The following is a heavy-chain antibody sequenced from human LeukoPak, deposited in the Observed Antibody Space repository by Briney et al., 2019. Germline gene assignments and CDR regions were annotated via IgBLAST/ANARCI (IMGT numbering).Heavy chain of an antibody. V-gene: IGHV4-59*01. CDR1: GGSISSYY. D-gene: IGHD2-2*02. J-gene: IGHJ6*03. Sequence: SSETLSLTCTVSGGSISSYYWSWIRQPPGKGLEWIGYIYYSGSTNYNPSLKSRVTISVDTSKNQFSLKLSSVTAADTALYYCARDGCTYSGCYTRPDYYYYYYMDVWGKGTTVTVSS. CDR2: IYYSGST. CDR3: ARDGCTYSGCYTRPDYYYYYYMDV.